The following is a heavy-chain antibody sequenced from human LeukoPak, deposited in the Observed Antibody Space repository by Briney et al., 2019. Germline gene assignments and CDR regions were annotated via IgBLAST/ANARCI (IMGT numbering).Heavy chain of an antibody. CDR2: FFTSGTSGTT. V-gene: IGHV4-4*07. J-gene: IGHJ6*02. CDR1: GGSVSTYY. Sequence: SETLSLTCTVSGGSVSTYYWSWIRQPAGKGLEFIGRFFTSGTSGTTNYNPSLKSRVTISVDTSKNQFSLKLSSVTAADTAVYYCARDRIVATIVDYYYYGMDVWGQGTTVTVSS. CDR3: ARDRIVATIVDYYYYGMDV. D-gene: IGHD5-12*01.